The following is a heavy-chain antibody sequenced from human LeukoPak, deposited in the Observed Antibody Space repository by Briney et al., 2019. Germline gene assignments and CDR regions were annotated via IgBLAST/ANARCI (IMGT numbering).Heavy chain of an antibody. CDR3: ARNIVEMAPRY. CDR2: INHNGEAI. D-gene: IGHD5-24*01. Sequence: GGSLRLSCAASGFPFSSQVLSWVRQAPGKGLEWIAYINHNGEAIYYPDFVKGRFIISRDNAKNSLFLQMNDLRDEDTAVYYCARNIVEMAPRYWGQGTLVTVSS. CDR1: GFPFSSQV. V-gene: IGHV3-48*02. J-gene: IGHJ4*02.